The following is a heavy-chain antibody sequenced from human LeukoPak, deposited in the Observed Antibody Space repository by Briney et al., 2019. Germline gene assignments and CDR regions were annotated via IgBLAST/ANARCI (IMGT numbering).Heavy chain of an antibody. CDR3: AKDPTGYYYDSSGYLLPDY. Sequence: GGSLRLSCAASGFTFSSYGMHWVRQAPGKGLEWVAFIRYDGSNKYYADSVKGRFTISRDNSKNTLYLQMNSLRAEDTAVYYCAKDPTGYYYDSSGYLLPDYWGQGTLVTASS. J-gene: IGHJ4*02. CDR2: IRYDGSNK. V-gene: IGHV3-30*02. CDR1: GFTFSSYG. D-gene: IGHD3-22*01.